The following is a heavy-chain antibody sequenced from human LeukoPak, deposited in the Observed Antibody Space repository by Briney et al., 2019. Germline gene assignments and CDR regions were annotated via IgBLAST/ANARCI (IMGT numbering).Heavy chain of an antibody. D-gene: IGHD4-17*01. CDR3: ARAVTPYYYGMDV. V-gene: IGHV4-4*02. Sequence: SETLSLTCAVSGGSISSSNWWSWVRQPPGKGLEWIGEIYHSGSTNYNPSLKSRVTISVDKSKSQFSLKLSSVTAADTAVYYCARAVTPYYYGMDVWGQGTTVTVSS. CDR1: GGSISSSNW. J-gene: IGHJ6*02. CDR2: IYHSGST.